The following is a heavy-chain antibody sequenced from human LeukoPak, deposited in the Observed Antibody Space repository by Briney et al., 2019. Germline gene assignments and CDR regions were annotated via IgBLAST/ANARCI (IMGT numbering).Heavy chain of an antibody. Sequence: GGSLRLSCAASGFTFRDYYMTWIRQAPGKGLEWISYISRSGNTLYYADSVEGRFTISRDNAKNSLYLQMNSLRAEDTAVYYCARDFGYCSTTSCYDQWGQGTLVTVSS. CDR3: ARDFGYCSTTSCYDQ. CDR1: GFTFRDYY. D-gene: IGHD2-2*03. CDR2: ISRSGNTL. V-gene: IGHV3-11*01. J-gene: IGHJ4*02.